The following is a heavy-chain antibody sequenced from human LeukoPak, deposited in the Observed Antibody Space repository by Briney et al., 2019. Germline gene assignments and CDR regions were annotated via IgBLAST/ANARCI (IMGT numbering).Heavy chain of an antibody. D-gene: IGHD3-10*01. CDR1: GGSFSGYY. Sequence: SETLSLTCAVDGGSFSGYYCSWIRQPPGKGLGWIGEINHGGSTNYNPSLKSRVTISVDTSKNQFSLKLSSVTAADTAVYYCARGRVRARMVRGVSFHYWGQGPLVPVSS. CDR2: INHGGST. CDR3: ARGRVRARMVRGVSFHY. J-gene: IGHJ4*02. V-gene: IGHV4-34*01.